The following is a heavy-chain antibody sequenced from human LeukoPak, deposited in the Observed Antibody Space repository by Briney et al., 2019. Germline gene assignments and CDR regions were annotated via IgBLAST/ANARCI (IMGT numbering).Heavy chain of an antibody. CDR2: ISYSGST. CDR3: ARTCRYGSFPVYHYYMDV. Sequence: PSETLSLTCTVSAGSISGFFWSWIRQPPGKGLEWIGYISYSGSTNYNPSLKSRVTISSDTSKNQVSLKLSSVTAADTAVYYCARTCRYGSFPVYHYYMDVWGKGTTVTVSS. V-gene: IGHV4-59*01. CDR1: AGSISGFF. J-gene: IGHJ6*03. D-gene: IGHD5-18*01.